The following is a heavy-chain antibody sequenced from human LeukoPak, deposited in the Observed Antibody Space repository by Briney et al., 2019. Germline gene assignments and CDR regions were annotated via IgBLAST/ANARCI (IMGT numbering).Heavy chain of an antibody. CDR2: ITGSGITT. CDR1: GFPFSNYG. CDR3: ARDLVGGRYFPHYFYMDV. J-gene: IGHJ6*03. D-gene: IGHD1-26*01. Sequence: QAGGSLRLSCAASGFPFSNYGMNWVRQAPGKGLEWVSGITGSGITTYYADSAKGRFTISRDNSKNMLYLQMYSLRAEDTALYYCARDLVGGRYFPHYFYMDVWGKGTTVTISS. V-gene: IGHV3-23*01.